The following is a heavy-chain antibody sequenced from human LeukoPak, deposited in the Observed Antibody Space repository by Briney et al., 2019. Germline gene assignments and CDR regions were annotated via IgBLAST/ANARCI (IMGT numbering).Heavy chain of an antibody. V-gene: IGHV4-30-4*01. Sequence: PSETLSLTCTVSGGSISSGDYYWSWIRQPPGKGLEWIGYIYYSGSTYYNPSLKSRVTISVDTSKNQFSLKLSSVTAADTAVYYCAREDYGSGYFDYWGQGTLVTVSS. CDR3: AREDYGSGYFDY. CDR1: GGSISSGDYY. J-gene: IGHJ4*02. CDR2: IYYSGST. D-gene: IGHD3-10*01.